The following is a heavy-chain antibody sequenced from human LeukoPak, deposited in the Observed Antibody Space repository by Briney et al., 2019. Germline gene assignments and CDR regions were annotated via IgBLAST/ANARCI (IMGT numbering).Heavy chain of an antibody. J-gene: IGHJ4*02. V-gene: IGHV4-34*01. CDR3: ARGFIYDYFDY. CDR2: INHSGST. Sequence: PSETLSLTCAVYGGSFSGYYWSWIRQPPGKGLEWIGEINHSGSTNYNLSLKSRVTILVDTSKNQFSLKLSSVTAAGTAVYYCARGFIYDYFDYWGQGTLVTVSS. D-gene: IGHD3-10*01. CDR1: GGSFSGYY.